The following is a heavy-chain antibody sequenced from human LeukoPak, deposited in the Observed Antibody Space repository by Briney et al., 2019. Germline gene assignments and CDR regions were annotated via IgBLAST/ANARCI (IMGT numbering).Heavy chain of an antibody. Sequence: ASETLSLTCTVSGGSISTYYWSWIRQPPGKGLEWIGYIYHSGSTNYNPSLKSRVTISVDTSQNQFYLKLSSVTAADTAVYYCARDGYSGSGALWGQGTLVTVSS. V-gene: IGHV4-59*01. D-gene: IGHD5-12*01. J-gene: IGHJ4*02. CDR2: IYHSGST. CDR3: ARDGYSGSGAL. CDR1: GGSISTYY.